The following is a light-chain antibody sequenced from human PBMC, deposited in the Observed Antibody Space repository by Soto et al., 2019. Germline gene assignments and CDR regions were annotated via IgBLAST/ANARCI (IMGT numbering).Light chain of an antibody. CDR3: ASHTTSNTRV. CDR1: SSDVGAYDY. CDR2: EVS. J-gene: IGLJ1*01. V-gene: IGLV2-14*03. Sequence: QSALTQPASVSGSPGQSIAISCTGTSSDVGAYDYVSWYQQHPDKPPKLIIYEVSHRPAGVSNRFSASKYVNTATLTISGLQTEDEADYYCASHTTSNTRVFGTGTKLTVL.